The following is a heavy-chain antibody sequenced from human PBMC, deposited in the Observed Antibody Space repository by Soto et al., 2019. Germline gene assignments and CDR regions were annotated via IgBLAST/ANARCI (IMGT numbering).Heavy chain of an antibody. V-gene: IGHV3-30*18. Sequence: QVQLVESGGGVVQPGRSLRLSCVASGFTFSSYGMHWVRQAPGKGLEWVAVISYDGSNKYYADSVKGRFTISRDNSKNTLYLQMNSLRAEDTAVYYCAKVRGGYSYGNPNWYFDLWGRGTLVTVSS. CDR2: ISYDGSNK. D-gene: IGHD5-18*01. CDR3: AKVRGGYSYGNPNWYFDL. CDR1: GFTFSSYG. J-gene: IGHJ2*01.